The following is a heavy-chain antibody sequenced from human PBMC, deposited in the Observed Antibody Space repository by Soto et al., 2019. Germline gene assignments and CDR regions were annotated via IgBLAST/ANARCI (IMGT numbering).Heavy chain of an antibody. CDR2: IIPIFGTA. V-gene: IGHV1-69*01. Sequence: QVQLVQSGAEVKKPGSSVKVSCKASGGTFSSYAISWVRQAPGQVLEWMGGIIPIFGTANSAQKFQGRVTITAGESTSAAYMELSSLGSEDTAVYYCARAMYSSLSCNWFAPWGQGPLVTVSS. J-gene: IGHJ5*02. CDR3: ARAMYSSLSCNWFAP. D-gene: IGHD6-6*01. CDR1: GGTFSSYA.